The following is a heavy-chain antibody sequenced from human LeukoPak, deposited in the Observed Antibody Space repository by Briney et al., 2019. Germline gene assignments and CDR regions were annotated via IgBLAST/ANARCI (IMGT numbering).Heavy chain of an antibody. CDR2: IYHSGST. J-gene: IGHJ4*02. V-gene: IGHV4-39*07. D-gene: IGHD5-24*01. CDR3: ARGVRRWLQLGRWLDY. Sequence: SETLSLTCTVSGGSISSSSYYWGWIRQPPGKGLEWIGSIYHSGSTNYNPSLKSRVTISVDKSKNQFSLKLSSVTAADTAVYYCARGVRRWLQLGRWLDYWGQGTLVTVSS. CDR1: GGSISSSSYY.